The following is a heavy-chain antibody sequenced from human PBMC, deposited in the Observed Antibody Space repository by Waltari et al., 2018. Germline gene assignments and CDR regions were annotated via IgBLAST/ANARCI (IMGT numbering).Heavy chain of an antibody. V-gene: IGHV1-24*01. J-gene: IGHJ4*02. CDR1: GYTLTELS. D-gene: IGHD3-3*01. CDR3: ATARITIFGVVIPFDY. Sequence: QVQLVQSGAEVKKPGASVKVSCKVSGYTLTELSMHWVRQAPGKGLEGLGGCDPENGKTSYDKKFQGGVTMTGDTSTDTAYMELSSLRSEDTAVYYWATARITIFGVVIPFDYWGQGTLVTVSS. CDR2: CDPENGKT.